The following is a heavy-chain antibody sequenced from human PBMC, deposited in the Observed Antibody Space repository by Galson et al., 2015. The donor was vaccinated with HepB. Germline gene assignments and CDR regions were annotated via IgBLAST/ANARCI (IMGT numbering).Heavy chain of an antibody. V-gene: IGHV1-18*01. CDR1: GYTFTSYG. J-gene: IGHJ4*02. CDR3: AREQGYSGYGLLFDY. D-gene: IGHD5-12*01. Sequence: SVKVSCKASGYTFTSYGISWVRQAPGQGLEWMGWISAYNSNTNYAQKLQGRVTMTTDTSTSTAYMELRSLRSDDTAVYYCAREQGYSGYGLLFDYWGQGTLVTVSS. CDR2: ISAYNSNT.